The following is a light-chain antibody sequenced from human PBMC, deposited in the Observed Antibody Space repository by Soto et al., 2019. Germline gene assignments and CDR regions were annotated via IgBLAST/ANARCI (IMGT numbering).Light chain of an antibody. CDR3: QQYSSYWT. V-gene: IGKV1-5*01. J-gene: IGKJ1*01. CDR1: QSISRW. Sequence: DVRVKKSPSAVSASVGDSFTITCRASQSISRWFAWHQEKPENATKLLIYAASNLESGAPSSFSGSGSGTEFTLTISRQQHDDLANYYRQQYSSYWTFGQGTKVDIK. CDR2: AAS.